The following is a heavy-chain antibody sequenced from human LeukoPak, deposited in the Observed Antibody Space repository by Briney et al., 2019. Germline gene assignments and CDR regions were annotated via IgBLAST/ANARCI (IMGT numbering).Heavy chain of an antibody. CDR3: ATPYVGAISCLDVFDV. D-gene: IGHD2-15*01. CDR1: GVSLSSDNYY. J-gene: IGHJ3*01. CDR2: IYYSGST. V-gene: IGHV4-31*03. Sequence: SQTLSLTCTVSGVSLSSDNYYWTWIRQRPGKGLEWIGHIYYSGSTSFNPSLKSRVSMSMDTSKSQFSLKLTSVTAADTAVYYWATPYVGAISCLDVFDVWGQGTVVTVSS.